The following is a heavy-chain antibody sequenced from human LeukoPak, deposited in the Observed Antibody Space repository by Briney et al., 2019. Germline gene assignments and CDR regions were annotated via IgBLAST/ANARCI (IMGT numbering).Heavy chain of an antibody. V-gene: IGHV3-48*04. CDR3: ARVASNYDFDY. CDR1: GFTFSSYS. Sequence: PGGSLRLSCAASGFTFSSYSMNWVRQAPGKGLEWVSFISSSGSSIHYADSVKGRFSISRDNAKNSLYLQMNSLRAEDTALYYCARVASNYDFDYWGQGTLVTVSS. CDR2: ISSSGSSI. D-gene: IGHD4-11*01. J-gene: IGHJ4*02.